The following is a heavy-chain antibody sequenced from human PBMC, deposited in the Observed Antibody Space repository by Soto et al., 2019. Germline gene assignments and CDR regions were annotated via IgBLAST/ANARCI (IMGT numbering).Heavy chain of an antibody. V-gene: IGHV3-74*01. CDR3: ARGANGYYYFHY. Sequence: EVQLVESGGGLVQPGGSLRLSCAASGFSLSDYWMHWVRQAPGEGLVWLSRITRDGSSTNYVDSVKGRFTISRDNAKNTLYLQVTSLRGEDTAVYYCARGANGYYYFHYWGQGTLVTVSS. D-gene: IGHD5-18*01. CDR2: ITRDGSST. CDR1: GFSLSDYW. J-gene: IGHJ4*02.